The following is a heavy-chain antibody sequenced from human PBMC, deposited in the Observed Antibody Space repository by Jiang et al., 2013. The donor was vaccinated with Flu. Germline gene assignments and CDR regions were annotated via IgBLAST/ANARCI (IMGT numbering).Heavy chain of an antibody. V-gene: IGHV4-38-2*01. Sequence: GKGLEWIGSIYHSGSTYYNPSLKSRVTISVDTSKNQFSLKLSSVTAADTAVYYCAGGLLGYCSGGSCYSSYGMDVWGQGTTVTVSS. D-gene: IGHD2-15*01. CDR3: AGGLLGYCSGGSCYSSYGMDV. CDR2: IYHSGST. J-gene: IGHJ6*02.